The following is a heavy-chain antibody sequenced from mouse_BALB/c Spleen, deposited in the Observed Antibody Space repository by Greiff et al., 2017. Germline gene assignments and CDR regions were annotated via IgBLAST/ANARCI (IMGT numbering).Heavy chain of an antibody. J-gene: IGHJ3*01. CDR3: ARDKITTFAY. D-gene: IGHD2-4*01. CDR1: GYTFTDYA. Sequence: QVQLQQSGAELVRPGVSVKISCKGSGYTFTDYAMHWVKQSHAKSLEWIGVISTYYGDASYNQKFKGKATMTVDKSSSTAYMELARLTSEDSAIYYCARDKITTFAYWGQGTLVTVSA. V-gene: IGHV1S137*01. CDR2: ISTYYGDA.